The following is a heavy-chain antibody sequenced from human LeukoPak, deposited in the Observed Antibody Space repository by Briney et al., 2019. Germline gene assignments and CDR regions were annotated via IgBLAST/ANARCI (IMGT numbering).Heavy chain of an antibody. CDR3: GRRFGPTTSGFDY. D-gene: IGHD3-10*01. CDR2: IYYSGST. Sequence: SQTLSLTCTVSGGSISSGTYYWNWIRQHPGKGLEWIGYIYYSGSTYYNPSLKSRVTISVDTSKNQFSLKLTSVTAADTAVYYCGRRFGPTTSGFDYWGQGALVIVSS. V-gene: IGHV4-31*03. CDR1: GGSISSGTYY. J-gene: IGHJ4*02.